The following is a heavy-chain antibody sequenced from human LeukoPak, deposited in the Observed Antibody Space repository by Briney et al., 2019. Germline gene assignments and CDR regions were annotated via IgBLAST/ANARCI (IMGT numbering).Heavy chain of an antibody. CDR3: ARAGGSYSRWFDP. CDR2: IIPILGIA. D-gene: IGHD1-26*01. CDR1: GGTFSSYA. Sequence: GASVKVSCKASGGTFSSYAISWVRQAPGQGLEWMGRIIPILGIANYAQKFQGRVTITADKSTSTAYMELSSLRSEDTAVYYCARAGGSYSRWFDPWGQGTLVTVSS. J-gene: IGHJ5*02. V-gene: IGHV1-69*04.